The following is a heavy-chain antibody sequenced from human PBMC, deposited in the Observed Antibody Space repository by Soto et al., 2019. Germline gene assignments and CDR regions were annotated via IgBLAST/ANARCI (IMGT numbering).Heavy chain of an antibody. D-gene: IGHD2-15*01. CDR2: RYYSEST. CDR1: GGSITTGGYY. J-gene: IGHJ4*02. V-gene: IGHV4-31*03. CDR3: ARTKCSGGSCYSWSLDY. Sequence: SETLSLTCTVSGGSITTGGYYWSWIRQLPGKGLEWIGHRYYSESTYYNPSLKSRVSISLDTSKNQFSLKLSFVTAADTAMYYCARTKCSGGSCYSWSLDYWGEGTTVPIYS.